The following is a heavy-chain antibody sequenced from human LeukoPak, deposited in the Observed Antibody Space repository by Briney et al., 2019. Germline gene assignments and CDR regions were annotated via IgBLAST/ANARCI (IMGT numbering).Heavy chain of an antibody. Sequence: GGSLRLSCTASGFPLSNFWMHWVRQVPGKGLVWVSRTDGTTTSYADSVKGRFTISRGNAKNTLYLQMNSLRADDTAVYYCTRDWRNMAFDYWGQGTLVTVSS. CDR2: TDGTTT. D-gene: IGHD2/OR15-2a*01. J-gene: IGHJ4*02. CDR3: TRDWRNMAFDY. V-gene: IGHV3-74*01. CDR1: GFPLSNFW.